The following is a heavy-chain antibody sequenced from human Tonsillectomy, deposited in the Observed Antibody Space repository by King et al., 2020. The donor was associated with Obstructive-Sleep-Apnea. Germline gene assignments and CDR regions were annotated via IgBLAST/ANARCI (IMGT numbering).Heavy chain of an antibody. Sequence: VQLQESGPGLVKPSETLSLTCTVSADSISNYYWSWIRQPPGKGLEWIGYMFYSGNTNYNPSLKSRVTISVDTSKIQFSLRLNSVTAADTAIYNCARHRGVEDYGGYGDYFDYWGQGTLVTVSS. V-gene: IGHV4-59*08. CDR3: ARHRGVEDYGGYGDYFDY. CDR2: MFYSGNT. CDR1: ADSISNYY. D-gene: IGHD5-12*01. J-gene: IGHJ4*02.